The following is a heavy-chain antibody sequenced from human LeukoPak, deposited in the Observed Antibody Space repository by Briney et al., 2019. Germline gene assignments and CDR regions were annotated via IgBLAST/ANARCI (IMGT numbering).Heavy chain of an antibody. CDR1: GGSFSGYY. CDR2: INHSGST. D-gene: IGHD6-13*01. Sequence: KPSETLSLTCAVYGGSFSGYYWSWIRQPPGKGLEWIGEINHSGSTNYNPSLKSRVTISVDTSKNQFSLKLSSVTAADTAVYYCARQSAAAGMRRSCFDYWGQGTLVTVSS. V-gene: IGHV4-34*01. J-gene: IGHJ4*02. CDR3: ARQSAAAGMRRSCFDY.